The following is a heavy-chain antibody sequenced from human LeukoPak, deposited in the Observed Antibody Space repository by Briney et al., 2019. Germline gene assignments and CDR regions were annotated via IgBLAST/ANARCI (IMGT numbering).Heavy chain of an antibody. CDR1: GGSISSYY. V-gene: IGHV4-59*01. D-gene: IGHD3-10*01. CDR3: ARAKVRGVIFFDY. Sequence: PSETLSLTCTVSGGSISSYYWSWIRQPPGKGLEWIGYIYYSGSTNYNPSLKSRVTISVDTSKNQFSLKLSSVTAADTAVYYCARAKVRGVIFFDYWGQGTLVTVSS. CDR2: IYYSGST. J-gene: IGHJ4*02.